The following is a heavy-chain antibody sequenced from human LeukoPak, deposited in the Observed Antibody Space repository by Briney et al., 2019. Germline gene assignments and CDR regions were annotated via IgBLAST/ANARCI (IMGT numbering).Heavy chain of an antibody. CDR2: IFGGGDT. V-gene: IGHV3-66*01. CDR3: AGAGGNSH. Sequence: GGSLRLSCAASGFTVSDNHMTWVRQAPGKGLECVSVIFGGGDTHYADSVKGRFTISRDSSKNKVYLQIKSLRVDDTAVYYCAGAGGNSHLGQGTPVTVSS. CDR1: GFTVSDNH. D-gene: IGHD3-10*01. J-gene: IGHJ4*02.